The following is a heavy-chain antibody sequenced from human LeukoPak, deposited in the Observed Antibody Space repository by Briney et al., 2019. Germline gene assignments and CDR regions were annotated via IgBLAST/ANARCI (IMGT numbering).Heavy chain of an antibody. J-gene: IGHJ4*02. CDR3: ARDTGILTGSFDY. D-gene: IGHD3-9*01. CDR1: GYTFTGYY. Sequence: ASVKVSCKASGYTFTGYYMHWVRQAPGQGLEWMGWISPYNGNTDYTQNLQDRLTMTTDTSTSTAYMEVKSLRSDDTAVYYCARDTGILTGSFDYWGQGTLVTVSS. CDR2: ISPYNGNT. V-gene: IGHV1-18*04.